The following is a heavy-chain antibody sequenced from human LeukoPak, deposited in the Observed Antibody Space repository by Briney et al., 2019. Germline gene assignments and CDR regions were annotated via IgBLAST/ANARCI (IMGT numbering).Heavy chain of an antibody. Sequence: ASVKVPCKASGYTFTGYYMHWVRQAPGQGLEWMGWINPNSGGTNYAQKFQGRVTMTRDTSISTAYMELSRLRSDDTAVYYCARDRAYYYDSSGYYSWFDPWGQGTLVTVSS. V-gene: IGHV1-2*02. CDR1: GYTFTGYY. D-gene: IGHD3-22*01. CDR2: INPNSGGT. CDR3: ARDRAYYYDSSGYYSWFDP. J-gene: IGHJ5*02.